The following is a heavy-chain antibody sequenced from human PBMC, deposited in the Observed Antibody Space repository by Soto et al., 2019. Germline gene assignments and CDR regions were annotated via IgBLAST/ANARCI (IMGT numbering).Heavy chain of an antibody. CDR1: GGSISSYY. CDR2: IYYSGST. J-gene: IGHJ4*02. Sequence: QVQLQESGPGLVKPSETLSLTCTVSGGSISSYYWSWIRQPPGKGLEWIGYIYYSGSTNYNPSLKSRVPLSVDTSKNQFSLKLSSVTAADTAVYYCARVNDSGYFDYWGQGTLVTVSS. V-gene: IGHV4-59*01. CDR3: ARVNDSGYFDY. D-gene: IGHD1-1*01.